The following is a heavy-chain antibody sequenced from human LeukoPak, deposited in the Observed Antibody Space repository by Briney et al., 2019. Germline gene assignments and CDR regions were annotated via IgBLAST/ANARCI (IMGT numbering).Heavy chain of an antibody. CDR3: AKDLSYGPQRGGFDY. J-gene: IGHJ4*02. D-gene: IGHD4-17*01. V-gene: IGHV3-30*02. Sequence: GGSLRLSCAASGFTFSSYGMHWVRQAPGKGLEWVAFIRYDGSNKYYADSVKGRFTISRDNSKNTLYLQMNSLRAEDTAVYYCAKDLSYGPQRGGFDYWGQGTLVTVSS. CDR1: GFTFSSYG. CDR2: IRYDGSNK.